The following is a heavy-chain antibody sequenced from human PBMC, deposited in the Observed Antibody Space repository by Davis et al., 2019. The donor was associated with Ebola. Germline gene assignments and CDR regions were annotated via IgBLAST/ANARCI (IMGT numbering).Heavy chain of an antibody. J-gene: IGHJ4*02. Sequence: GESLKIPCKGSGYSFTSYWIGWVRKMPGKGLEWMGIIYPGDSDTSYSPSFQGQVTISADKSISTAYLQWSSLKASDTAMYYCARRITMVRGVIIAYYFDYWGQGTLVTVSS. V-gene: IGHV5-51*01. D-gene: IGHD3-10*01. CDR1: GYSFTSYW. CDR3: ARRITMVRGVIIAYYFDY. CDR2: IYPGDSDT.